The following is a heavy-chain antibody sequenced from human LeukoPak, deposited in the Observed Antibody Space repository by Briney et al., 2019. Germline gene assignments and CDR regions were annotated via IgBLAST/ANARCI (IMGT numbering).Heavy chain of an antibody. D-gene: IGHD5-24*01. CDR3: ARAVGDGYNYYFDY. V-gene: IGHV3-48*01. CDR2: ISSSSSTI. Sequence: GGSLRLSCAASGFTFSSYSMNWVRHAPGKGLEWVSDISSSSSTIYYADSVKGRFTISRDNAKNSLYLQMNSLRAEDTAVYYCARAVGDGYNYYFDYWGQGTLVTVSS. CDR1: GFTFSSYS. J-gene: IGHJ4*02.